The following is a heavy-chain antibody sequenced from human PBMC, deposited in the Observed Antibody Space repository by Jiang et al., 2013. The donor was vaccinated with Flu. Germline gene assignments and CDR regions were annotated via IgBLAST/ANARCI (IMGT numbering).Heavy chain of an antibody. Sequence: WVSSISSSSSYIYYADSVKGRFTISRDNAKNSLYLQMNSLRAEDTAVYYCARGRIAAAGTLGYWGQGTLVTVSS. CDR3: ARGRIAAAGTLGY. J-gene: IGHJ4*02. V-gene: IGHV3-21*01. CDR2: ISSSSSYI. D-gene: IGHD6-13*01.